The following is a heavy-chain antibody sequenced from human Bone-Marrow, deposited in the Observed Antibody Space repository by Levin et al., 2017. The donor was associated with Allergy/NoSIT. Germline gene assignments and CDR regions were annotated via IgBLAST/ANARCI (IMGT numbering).Heavy chain of an antibody. CDR3: ARHEGVDSSGWWGNGMDV. D-gene: IGHD6-19*01. V-gene: IGHV4-39*01. Sequence: SQTLSLPCTVSGGSISSSSYYWGWIRQPPGKGLEWIGSIYYSGSTYYNPSLKSRVTISVDTSKNQFSLKLSSVTAADTAVYYCARHEGVDSSGWWGNGMDVWGQGTTVTVSS. CDR2: IYYSGST. J-gene: IGHJ6*02. CDR1: GGSISSSSYY.